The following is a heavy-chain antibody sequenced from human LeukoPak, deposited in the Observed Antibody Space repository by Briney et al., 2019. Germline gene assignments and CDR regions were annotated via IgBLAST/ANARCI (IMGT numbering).Heavy chain of an antibody. CDR1: VASLSSYY. J-gene: IGHJ4*02. CDR2: IYNSGST. D-gene: IGHD3-22*01. V-gene: IGHV4-59*08. Sequence: SETLSLTCTLSVASLSSYYWRWLRHPPGGGREWIGYIYNSGSTNYNPSLKSRVTMSVDTSKDQFSLKLCSVTAPDTAVYCCARSGRYYESSGYYYVFYWGQGTPGTVSS. CDR3: ARSGRYYESSGYYYVFY.